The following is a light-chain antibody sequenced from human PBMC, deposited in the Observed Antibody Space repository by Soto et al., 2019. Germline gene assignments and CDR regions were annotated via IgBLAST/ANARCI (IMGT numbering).Light chain of an antibody. CDR1: QSVSSN. J-gene: IGKJ1*01. V-gene: IGKV3-15*01. CDR2: GAS. Sequence: EIMMTQSPATLSVSPGERATLSCRASQSVSSNLAWYQQKPGQATRLIIYGASTRATGIPARFSGSGSGTEFTLTISSLQSEDFAVYYCQQYNNWPPWTFGQGTKV. CDR3: QQYNNWPPWT.